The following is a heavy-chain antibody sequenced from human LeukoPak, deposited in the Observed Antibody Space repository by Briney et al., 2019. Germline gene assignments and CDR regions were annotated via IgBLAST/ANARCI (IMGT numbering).Heavy chain of an antibody. CDR3: ARDGYNSGYFDY. V-gene: IGHV4-30-4*01. Sequence: SETLSLTCTVSGASISSGGYYWNWIRQPPGKGLEWIGYIYYSRSTSYSPSLKSRLTISVDTSKNQFSLKLSSVTAADTAVYYCARDGYNSGYFDYWGRGTLVTVSS. CDR1: GASISSGGYY. J-gene: IGHJ4*02. D-gene: IGHD5-24*01. CDR2: IYYSRST.